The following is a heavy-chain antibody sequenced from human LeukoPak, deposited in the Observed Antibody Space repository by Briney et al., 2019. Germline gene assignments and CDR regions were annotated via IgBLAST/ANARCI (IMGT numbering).Heavy chain of an antibody. D-gene: IGHD4/OR15-4a*01. CDR1: GFTFDDFY. J-gene: IGHJ4*02. CDR3: SRRMVLRPCDY. Sequence: PGGSLRLSCAASGFTFDDFYMSWIRQAQGKGLQWISSISTSGTMTFYADSVQGRFTIYRDNATNSIHLQLNRLGAEDTSVYSRSRRMVLRPCDYWGQGTLVAVSS. CDR2: ISTSGTMT. V-gene: IGHV3-11*01.